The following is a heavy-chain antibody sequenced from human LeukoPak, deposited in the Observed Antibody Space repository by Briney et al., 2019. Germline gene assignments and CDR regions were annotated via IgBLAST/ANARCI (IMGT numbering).Heavy chain of an antibody. CDR1: GGSISSSSYY. J-gene: IGHJ4*02. D-gene: IGHD1-14*01. CDR3: ARSNPIDY. CDR2: IYYSGST. V-gene: IGHV4-39*07. Sequence: SETLSLTCTVSGGSISSSSYYWGWIRQPPGKGLEWIGSIYYSGSTYYNPSLKSRVTISVDTSKNQFSLKLSSVTAADTAVYYCARSNPIDYWGQGTLVTVSS.